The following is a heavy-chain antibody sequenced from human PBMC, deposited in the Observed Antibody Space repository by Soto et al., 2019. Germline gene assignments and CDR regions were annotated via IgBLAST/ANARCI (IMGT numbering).Heavy chain of an antibody. Sequence: GGSLRLSCAASGFTFSSYSMNWVRQAPGKGLEWVSYISSSSSTIFYTDSVKGRFTVSRDNAKNSLYLQMNSLRAEDTAVYYCARELDGIDVWGQGTTVTVSS. CDR2: ISSSSSTI. V-gene: IGHV3-48*01. D-gene: IGHD3-3*02. J-gene: IGHJ6*02. CDR3: ARELDGIDV. CDR1: GFTFSSYS.